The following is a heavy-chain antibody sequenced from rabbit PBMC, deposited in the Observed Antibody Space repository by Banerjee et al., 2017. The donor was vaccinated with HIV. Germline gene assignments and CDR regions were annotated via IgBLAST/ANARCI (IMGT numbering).Heavy chain of an antibody. CDR1: GIDFSNNA. CDR2: IYSGGSGNT. D-gene: IGHD2-1*01. CDR3: AREHTYADYGDFNL. J-gene: IGHJ4*01. V-gene: IGHV1S40*01. Sequence: QSLEESGGDLVKPGASLTLTCTASGIDFSNNALCWVRQAPGKGLEWIACIYSGGSGNTYYASWAKGRFTISKTSSTVDLKMTSLTAADTATYFCAREHTYADYGDFNLWGQGTLVT.